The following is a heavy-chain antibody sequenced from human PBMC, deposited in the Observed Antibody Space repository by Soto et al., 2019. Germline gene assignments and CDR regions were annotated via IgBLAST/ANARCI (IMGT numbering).Heavy chain of an antibody. CDR3: AHRGYYYGSVSSYGAFDI. D-gene: IGHD3-10*01. J-gene: IGHJ3*02. CDR1: GFSLSTGGVG. CDR2: IYWNDDK. Sequence: QITLKESGPTLVKPTQTLTLTCTFSGFSLSTGGVGVGWIRQPPGKALEWLALIYWNDDKRYSPSLKSRLTITKDTSKNQVVLTITNMDPVYTATYYCAHRGYYYGSVSSYGAFDICGQGTMVTVSS. V-gene: IGHV2-5*01.